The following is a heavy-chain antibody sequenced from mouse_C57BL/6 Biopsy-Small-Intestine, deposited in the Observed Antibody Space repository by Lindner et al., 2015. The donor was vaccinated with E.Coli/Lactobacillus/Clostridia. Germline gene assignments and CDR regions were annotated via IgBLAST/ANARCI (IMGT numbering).Heavy chain of an antibody. CDR1: GYAFSSSW. CDR2: IYFGDGDT. V-gene: IGHV1-82*01. J-gene: IGHJ4*01. CDR3: ARSYFYAMDN. D-gene: IGHD2-10*01. Sequence: VQLQESGPELVKSGASVKISCKASGYAFSSSWMNWVKQRPGKGLEWIGRIYFGDGDTKYNGKFKGKATLTADKSSSTAYMQLSSLTSGDSAVYFCARSYFYAMDNWGQGTSVTVSS.